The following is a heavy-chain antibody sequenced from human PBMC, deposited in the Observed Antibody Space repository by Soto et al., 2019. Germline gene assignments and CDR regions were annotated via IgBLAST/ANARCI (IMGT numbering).Heavy chain of an antibody. J-gene: IGHJ4*02. CDR1: GSTFTGIA. Sequence: EVQLLESGGDLVQPGGSLGLSCAASGSTFTGIAMSWVRQAPGKGLGWVSVITNTGGDTLYADSVKGRFTISRDNSKNTLYLQMNSLRAEDTAIYYCARASGESYPGSRVFDSWGQGTRVTVSS. V-gene: IGHV3-23*01. CDR2: ITNTGGDT. D-gene: IGHD3-10*01. CDR3: ARASGESYPGSRVFDS.